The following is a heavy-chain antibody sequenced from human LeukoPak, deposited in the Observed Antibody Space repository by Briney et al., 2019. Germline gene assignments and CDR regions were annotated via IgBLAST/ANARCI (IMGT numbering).Heavy chain of an antibody. CDR2: ISSSSSYI. D-gene: IGHD4-17*01. Sequence: PGGSLRLSCAASGFTFSSYSMNWVRQAPGKGLEWVSSISSSSSYIYYADSVKGRFTISRDNAKNSLYLQMNSLRAEDTAVYYCARRGAVTTYYYYYGMDVWGQGTTVTVSS. J-gene: IGHJ6*02. V-gene: IGHV3-21*01. CDR1: GFTFSSYS. CDR3: ARRGAVTTYYYYYGMDV.